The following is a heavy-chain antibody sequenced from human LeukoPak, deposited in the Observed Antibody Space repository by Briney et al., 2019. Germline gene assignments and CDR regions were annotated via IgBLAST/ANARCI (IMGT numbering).Heavy chain of an antibody. J-gene: IGHJ4*02. D-gene: IGHD2-15*01. Sequence: GGSLRLSCAASGFTFSSYSMNWVRQAPGKGLEWVSSISSSSYIYYADSVKGRFTISSDNSKNTLYLQMNSLRAEDTAIYYCAKDCNGGNCYIDYWGQGTLVTVAS. V-gene: IGHV3-21*04. CDR2: ISSSSYI. CDR3: AKDCNGGNCYIDY. CDR1: GFTFSSYS.